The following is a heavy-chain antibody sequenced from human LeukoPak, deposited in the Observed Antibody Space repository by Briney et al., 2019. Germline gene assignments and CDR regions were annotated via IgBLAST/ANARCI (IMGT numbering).Heavy chain of an antibody. CDR1: GYSLSDLS. Sequence: GASMKVSCRVSGYSLSDLSIHWVRHVPGKGLEWMGGFEPEEGEHGETIFAQKFEDRLTLTGDTSADTAYMELVRLTSEDTAVYYCATDRLEIYALHIWGQGTAVTVSS. CDR2: FEPEEGEHGET. J-gene: IGHJ3*02. CDR3: ATDRLEIYALHI. D-gene: IGHD1-1*01. V-gene: IGHV1-24*01.